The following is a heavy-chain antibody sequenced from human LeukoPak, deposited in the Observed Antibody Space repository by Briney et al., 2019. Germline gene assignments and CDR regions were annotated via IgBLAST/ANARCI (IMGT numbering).Heavy chain of an antibody. V-gene: IGHV4-61*01. D-gene: IGHD2-2*02. J-gene: IGHJ3*02. Sequence: PSETLSLTCTVSGGSVSSGSYYWSWIRQPPGKGLEWIGYIYYDGSTNYNPSLKSRVTISVDTSKNQFSLKLSSVTAADTAVYYCARDCSSTSCYSAFDIWGQGTMVTVSS. CDR2: IYYDGST. CDR1: GGSVSSGSYY. CDR3: ARDCSSTSCYSAFDI.